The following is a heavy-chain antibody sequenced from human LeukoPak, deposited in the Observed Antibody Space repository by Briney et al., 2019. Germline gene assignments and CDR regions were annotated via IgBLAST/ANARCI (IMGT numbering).Heavy chain of an antibody. D-gene: IGHD3-10*01. CDR1: GGSISSSSYY. V-gene: IGHV4-39*01. J-gene: IGHJ5*02. Sequence: PSETLSFTCTVSGGSISSSSYYWGWIRQPPGKGLEWIGSIYYSGSTYYNPSLKSRVTISVDTSKNQFSLKLSSVTAADTAVYYCARYAGYGSGSRPLRFDPWGQGTLVTVSS. CDR2: IYYSGST. CDR3: ARYAGYGSGSRPLRFDP.